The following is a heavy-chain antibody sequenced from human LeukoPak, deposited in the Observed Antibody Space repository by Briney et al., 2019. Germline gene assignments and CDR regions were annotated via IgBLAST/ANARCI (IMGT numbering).Heavy chain of an antibody. D-gene: IGHD1-26*01. J-gene: IGHJ4*02. V-gene: IGHV3-21*04. CDR3: ANSPKSDY. Sequence: NPGGSLRLSCAASGFTFSIYTMNWVRQAPGKGLEWVSSISSSSNYIYYADSVKGRFTISRDNSKNTLYLQMSSLRAEDTAVYYCANSPKSDYWGQGTLVTVSS. CDR2: ISSSSNYI. CDR1: GFTFSIYT.